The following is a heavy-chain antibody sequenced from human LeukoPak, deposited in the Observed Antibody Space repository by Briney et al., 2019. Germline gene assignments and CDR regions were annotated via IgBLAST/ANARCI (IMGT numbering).Heavy chain of an antibody. CDR3: ARSLNGSFDY. V-gene: IGHV3-21*01. CDR2: ISSSSSYI. CDR1: GFTFSSYS. D-gene: IGHD2-8*01. Sequence: GGSLRLSCAASGFTFSSYSMNWVRQAPGKGLEWVSSISSSSSYIYYADSVKGRFTISRHNAKNTLYLQMTSLRAEDTAVYYCARSLNGSFDYWGQGTLVTVSS. J-gene: IGHJ4*02.